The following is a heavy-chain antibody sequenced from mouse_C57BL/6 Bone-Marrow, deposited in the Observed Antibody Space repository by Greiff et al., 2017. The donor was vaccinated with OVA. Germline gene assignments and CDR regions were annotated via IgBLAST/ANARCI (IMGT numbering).Heavy chain of an antibody. J-gene: IGHJ1*03. V-gene: IGHV1-80*01. CDR3: AREGLWHYWYFDV. D-gene: IGHD1-1*02. Sequence: QVQLQQSGAELVQPGASVKISCKASGYAFSSYWMNWVKQRPGKGLEWIGQIYPGDGDTNYNGKFKGKATLTADKSSSTAYMQLSSLTSEDSAVYFCAREGLWHYWYFDVWGTGTTVTVSS. CDR1: GYAFSSYW. CDR2: IYPGDGDT.